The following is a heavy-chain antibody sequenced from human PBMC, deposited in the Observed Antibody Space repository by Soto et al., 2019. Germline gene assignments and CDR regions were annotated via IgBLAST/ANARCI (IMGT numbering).Heavy chain of an antibody. CDR1: GGSFSGYY. CDR3: ARGIVVVPAAIGRYYMDV. V-gene: IGHV4-34*01. CDR2: INHSGST. J-gene: IGHJ6*03. Sequence: SETLSLTCAVYGGSFSGYYWSWIRQPPGKGLEWIGEINHSGSTNYNPSLKSRVTISVDTSKNQFSLKLSSVTAADTAVYYCARGIVVVPAAIGRYYMDVWGKGTTVTVSS. D-gene: IGHD2-2*01.